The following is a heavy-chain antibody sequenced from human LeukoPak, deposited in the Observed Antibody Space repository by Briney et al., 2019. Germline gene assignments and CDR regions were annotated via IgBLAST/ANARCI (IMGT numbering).Heavy chain of an antibody. CDR1: GYIFAGYY. D-gene: IGHD3-10*01. CDR2: INPNSDGT. Sequence: EASVKVSCKASGYIFAGYYMHWVRQAPGQGLEWMGWINPNSDGTSYGQKFQGRVTMTRDTSISTAYMELSRLRSDDTAVYFCARGRLLWFGESIYGLDVWGQGTTVTVSS. V-gene: IGHV1-2*02. J-gene: IGHJ6*02. CDR3: ARGRLLWFGESIYGLDV.